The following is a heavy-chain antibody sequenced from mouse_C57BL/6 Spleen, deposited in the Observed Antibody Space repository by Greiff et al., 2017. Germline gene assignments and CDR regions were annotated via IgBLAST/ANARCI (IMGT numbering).Heavy chain of an antibody. Sequence: QVQLQQPGAELVRPGTSVKLSCKASGYTFTSYWMHWVKQRPGQGLEWIGVIDPSDSYTNYNQKFKGKATLTVDTSSSTAYMQLSSLTSEDSAVYYCARSRVLRSWYFDVWGTGTTVTVSS. D-gene: IGHD1-1*01. CDR3: ARSRVLRSWYFDV. V-gene: IGHV1-59*01. CDR1: GYTFTSYW. J-gene: IGHJ1*03. CDR2: IDPSDSYT.